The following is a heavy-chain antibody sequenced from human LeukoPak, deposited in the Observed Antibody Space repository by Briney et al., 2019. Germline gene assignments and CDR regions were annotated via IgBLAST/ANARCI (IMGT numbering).Heavy chain of an antibody. Sequence: GRSLRLSCAASGFTFSSYCMDWVRQAPGKGLEWVAVIWYEGSYTYYAESVKGRFTISIDNSRNTLYLQMGSLRAEDTAVYYCAKPTSGDGSFLIDYWGQGTLVTVPS. D-gene: IGHD1-26*01. V-gene: IGHV3-33*06. J-gene: IGHJ4*02. CDR1: GFTFSSYC. CDR3: AKPTSGDGSFLIDY. CDR2: IWYEGSYT.